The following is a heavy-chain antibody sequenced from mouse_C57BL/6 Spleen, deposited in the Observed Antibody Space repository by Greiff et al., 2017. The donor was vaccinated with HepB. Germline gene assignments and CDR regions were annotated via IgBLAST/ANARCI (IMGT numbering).Heavy chain of an antibody. CDR1: GYTFTDYN. D-gene: IGHD2-4*01. J-gene: IGHJ1*03. V-gene: IGHV1-18*01. CDR3: ARNNYYDYDDWYFDV. Sequence: VQLKQSGPELVKPGASVKIPCKASGYTFTDYNMDWVKQSHGKSLEWIGDINPNNGGTIYNQKFKGKATLTVDKSSSTAYMELRSLTSEDTAVYYCARNNYYDYDDWYFDVWGTGTTVTVSS. CDR2: INPNNGGT.